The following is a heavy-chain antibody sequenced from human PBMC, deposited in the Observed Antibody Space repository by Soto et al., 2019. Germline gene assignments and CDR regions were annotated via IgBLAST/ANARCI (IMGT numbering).Heavy chain of an antibody. CDR1: GDSMISYY. V-gene: IGHV4-59*12. CDR3: ASLPPRNVEEGDPIPS. J-gene: IGHJ4*02. Sequence: SETLSLTCNVSGDSMISYYWSWIRQSPGKGLEWIGYSYYSGTTDYNPSLNSRATISVDMSNNQFSLKLRSVTAADTAVYFCASLPPRNVEEGDPIPSWSQGTLVTVSS. CDR2: SYYSGTT. D-gene: IGHD2-21*01.